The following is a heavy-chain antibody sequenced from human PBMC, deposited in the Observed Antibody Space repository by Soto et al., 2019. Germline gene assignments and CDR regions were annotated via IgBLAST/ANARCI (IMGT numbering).Heavy chain of an antibody. Sequence: QVQLQQWGAGLLKPSETLSLTCAVYGGSFSGYYWSWIRQPPGKGLEWIGEINHSGSTNYNPSLKRRVTISIDTSKNQFSLKLSSVTAADTAVYYCARGGYSYGYGIDYWGQGTLVTVSS. CDR3: ARGGYSYGYGIDY. D-gene: IGHD5-18*01. CDR1: GGSFSGYY. V-gene: IGHV4-34*01. CDR2: INHSGST. J-gene: IGHJ4*02.